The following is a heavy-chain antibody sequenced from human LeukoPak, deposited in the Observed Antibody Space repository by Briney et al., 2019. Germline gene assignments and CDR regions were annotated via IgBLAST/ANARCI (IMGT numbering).Heavy chain of an antibody. J-gene: IGHJ5*02. CDR3: AREWEGATTWFDP. CDR2: ISSSSSYI. Sequence: PGGSLRLSCAASGFTFSSYSMNWVRQAPGKGLEWVSSISSSSSYIYCADSVKGRFTISRDNAKNSLYLQMNSLRAEDTAVYYCAREWEGATTWFDPWGQGTLVTVSS. CDR1: GFTFSSYS. D-gene: IGHD1-26*01. V-gene: IGHV3-21*01.